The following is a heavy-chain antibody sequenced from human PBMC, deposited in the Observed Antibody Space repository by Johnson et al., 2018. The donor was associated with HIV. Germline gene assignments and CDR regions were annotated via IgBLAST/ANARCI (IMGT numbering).Heavy chain of an antibody. D-gene: IGHD5-24*01. CDR2: INWNGGRK. V-gene: IGHV3-20*04. CDR1: GFTFDDHG. Sequence: VQLVEWGGVVRPGGSLRLSCAASGFTFDDHGMSWVRQVPGKGLEWVSGINWNGGRKDYAASVKGRFTISRDNAKNTLYLQMNSLRAEDTAVYYCAREMATIRGYAFDIWGQGTMVTVSS. J-gene: IGHJ3*02. CDR3: AREMATIRGYAFDI.